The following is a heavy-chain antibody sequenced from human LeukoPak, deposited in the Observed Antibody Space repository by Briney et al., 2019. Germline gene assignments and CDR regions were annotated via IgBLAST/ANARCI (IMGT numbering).Heavy chain of an antibody. J-gene: IGHJ4*02. D-gene: IGHD2-21*01. V-gene: IGHV4-34*01. CDR2: INHSGST. CDR1: GGSFSGYY. Sequence: SETLSLTCAVYGGSFSGYYWSWIRQPPGKGLEWIGEINHSGSTNYNPSLKSRVTISVDTSKNQFSLKLSSVTAADTAVYYCARFAYCGGDCYSFDYWGQGTQVTVSS. CDR3: ARFAYCGGDCYSFDY.